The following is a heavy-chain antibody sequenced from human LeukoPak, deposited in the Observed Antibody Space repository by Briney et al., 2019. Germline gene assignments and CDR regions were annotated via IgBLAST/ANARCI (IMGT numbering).Heavy chain of an antibody. J-gene: IGHJ4*02. V-gene: IGHV1-69*13. Sequence: ASVKVSCKASGGTFSSYAISWVRQAPGQGLEWMGGIIPIFGTANYAQKFQGRVTITADESTSTAYMELSSLRSEDTAVYYCAREGRVATTRLSYWGQGTLVTVSS. CDR3: AREGRVATTRLSY. D-gene: IGHD5-12*01. CDR1: GGTFSSYA. CDR2: IIPIFGTA.